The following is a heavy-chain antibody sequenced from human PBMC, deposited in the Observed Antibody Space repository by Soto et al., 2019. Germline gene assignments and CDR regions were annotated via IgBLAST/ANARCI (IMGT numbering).Heavy chain of an antibody. CDR1: GGSISSYY. CDR3: AIGLVPGYSSGWYLFYYFDY. D-gene: IGHD6-19*01. V-gene: IGHV4-59*01. J-gene: IGHJ4*02. Sequence: SETLSLTCTVSGGSISSYYWSWIRQPPGKGLEWIGYIYYSGSTNYNPSLKSRVTISVDTSKNQFSLKLSSVTAADTAVYYFAIGLVPGYSSGWYLFYYFDYWGQGTLVTVSS. CDR2: IYYSGST.